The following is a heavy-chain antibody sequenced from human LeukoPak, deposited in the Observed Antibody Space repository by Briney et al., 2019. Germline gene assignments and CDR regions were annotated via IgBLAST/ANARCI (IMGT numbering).Heavy chain of an antibody. D-gene: IGHD2-15*01. J-gene: IGHJ4*02. CDR1: GFTFGDYA. V-gene: IGHV3-49*04. Sequence: PGRSLRLSCTASGFTFGDYAMSWGRQPPGKGLEWVGFIRSKAYGGTTEYAASVKGRFTISRDDSKSIAYLQMNSLKTQDTAVYYCNRDLGRSCTGGTCSFNCGQGTLVTVPS. CDR2: IRSKAYGGTT. CDR3: NRDLGRSCTGGTCSFN.